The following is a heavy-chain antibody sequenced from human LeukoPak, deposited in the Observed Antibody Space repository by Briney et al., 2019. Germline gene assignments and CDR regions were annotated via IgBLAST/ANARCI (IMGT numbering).Heavy chain of an antibody. J-gene: IGHJ6*03. CDR1: GFTFSSYS. D-gene: IGHD6-19*01. CDR2: ISSSSSTI. CDR3: AREGYSSGWYTVYYYYYMDV. Sequence: HSGGSLRLSCAASGFTFSSYSMNWVRQAPGKGLEWVAYISSSSSTIYYADSVKGRFTISRDNAKNSLYLQMNSLRAEDTAVYYCAREGYSSGWYTVYYYYYMDVWGKGTTVTVSS. V-gene: IGHV3-48*01.